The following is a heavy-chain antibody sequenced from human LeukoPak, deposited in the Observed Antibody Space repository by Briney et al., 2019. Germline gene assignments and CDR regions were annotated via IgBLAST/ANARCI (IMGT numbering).Heavy chain of an antibody. CDR3: VRDNPRCCGVIPANIDDY. Sequence: GGSLRLSCAASGFTFSSYSMNWVRQAPGKGLEWVSYISSSSSTIYYADSVKGRFTISRDNAKNSLYLQMNSLRAEDTAVYYCVRDNPRCCGVIPANIDDYWGQGTLVTVSS. CDR1: GFTFSSYS. CDR2: ISSSSSTI. D-gene: IGHD2-21*01. V-gene: IGHV3-48*04. J-gene: IGHJ4*02.